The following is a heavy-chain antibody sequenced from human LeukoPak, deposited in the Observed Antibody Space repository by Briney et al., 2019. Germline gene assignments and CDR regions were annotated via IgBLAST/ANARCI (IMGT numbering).Heavy chain of an antibody. Sequence: GGSLRLSCAASGFTFSSYSMNWVRQAPGKGLEWGSYISGSSSTIYYADSVKGRFTISRDNGKNTLYLQMNSLRAEDTAVYYCARGSTYYDSSGQIPFDYWGQGTLVTVSS. V-gene: IGHV3-48*01. D-gene: IGHD3-22*01. CDR1: GFTFSSYS. CDR2: ISGSSSTI. J-gene: IGHJ4*02. CDR3: ARGSTYYDSSGQIPFDY.